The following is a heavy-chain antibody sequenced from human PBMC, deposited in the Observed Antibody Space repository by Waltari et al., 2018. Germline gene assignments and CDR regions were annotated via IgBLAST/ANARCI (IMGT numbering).Heavy chain of an antibody. J-gene: IGHJ4*02. CDR2: ISYDGSNK. CDR1: GFTFSSYG. V-gene: IGHV3-30*18. D-gene: IGHD3-22*01. Sequence: QVQLVESGGGVVQPGRSLRLSCAASGFTFSSYGMHWVRPAPGKGLEWVAVISYDGSNKYYADSVKGRFTISRDNSKNTLYLQMNSLRAEDTAVYYCAKAFYYYDSSGYYVDYWGQGTLVTVSS. CDR3: AKAFYYYDSSGYYVDY.